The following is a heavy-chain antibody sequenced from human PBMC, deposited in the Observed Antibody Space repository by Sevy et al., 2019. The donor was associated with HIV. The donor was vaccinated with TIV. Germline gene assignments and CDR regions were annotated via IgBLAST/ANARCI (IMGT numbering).Heavy chain of an antibody. V-gene: IGHV3-48*01. CDR3: ARDRRDYYDSSGYYLNWFDP. Sequence: GGSLRLSCAASGFTFSSYSMNWVRQAPGKGLEWVSYISSSSSTIYYADLVKGRFTIPRDKAKNSRYLQMNSRRAEDTAVYYCARDRRDYYDSSGYYLNWFDPWGQGTLVTVSS. CDR1: GFTFSSYS. J-gene: IGHJ5*02. CDR2: ISSSSSTI. D-gene: IGHD3-22*01.